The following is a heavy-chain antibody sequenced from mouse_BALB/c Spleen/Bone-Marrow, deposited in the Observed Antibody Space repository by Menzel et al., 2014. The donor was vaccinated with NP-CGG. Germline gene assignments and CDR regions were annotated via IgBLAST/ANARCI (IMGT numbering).Heavy chain of an antibody. CDR2: IDPANGNT. V-gene: IGHV14-3*02. CDR1: GFNIKDTY. Sequence: VQLKESGAELVKPGASVKLSCTASGFNIKDTYMHWVKQRPEQGLEWIGRIDPANGNTKSDPKFQGKSTIKADTSSNTAYLQLSSLTSEDTAVYHCAREATYAMDYWGQGTSVTVSS. J-gene: IGHJ4*01. CDR3: AREATYAMDY. D-gene: IGHD3-2*02.